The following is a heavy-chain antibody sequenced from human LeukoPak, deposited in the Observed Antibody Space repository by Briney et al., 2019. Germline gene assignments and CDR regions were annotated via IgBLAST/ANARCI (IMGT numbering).Heavy chain of an antibody. Sequence: GGSLRLSCAASGFTFSSYSMNWVRQAPGKGLEWVAVISYDGSNKYYADSVKGRFTISRDNSKNTLYLQMNSLRAEDTAVYYCARVEMATISDYWGQGTLVTVSS. CDR2: ISYDGSNK. J-gene: IGHJ4*02. CDR1: GFTFSSYS. D-gene: IGHD5-24*01. CDR3: ARVEMATISDY. V-gene: IGHV3-30*03.